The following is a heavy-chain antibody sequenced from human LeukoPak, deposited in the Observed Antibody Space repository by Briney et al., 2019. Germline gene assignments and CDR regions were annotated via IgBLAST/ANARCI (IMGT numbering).Heavy chain of an antibody. V-gene: IGHV4-34*01. Sequence: SETLSLTCAVYGGSFSGYYWSWIRQPPGKGLEWIGEINHSGSTNYNPSLKSRVTISVDTSKNQFSLKLSSVTAADTAVYYCGYSYGSDALDIWGQGTMVTVSS. CDR3: GYSYGSDALDI. D-gene: IGHD5-18*01. CDR2: INHSGST. J-gene: IGHJ3*02. CDR1: GGSFSGYY.